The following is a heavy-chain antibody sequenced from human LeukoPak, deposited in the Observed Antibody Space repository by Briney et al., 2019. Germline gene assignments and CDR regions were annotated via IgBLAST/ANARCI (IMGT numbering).Heavy chain of an antibody. CDR3: AKESGALGAPLYDY. V-gene: IGHV3-23*01. CDR1: GFIFRNYA. D-gene: IGHD4/OR15-4a*01. CDR2: ISDNGGGT. Sequence: GGSLRLSCVASGFIFRNYAMSWVRQAPGEGLEWVSGISDNGGGTYYADSLKGRFTISRDNSKNMLYLQMNSLRAEDTAVYYCAKESGALGAPLYDYWGRGILVTASS. J-gene: IGHJ4*02.